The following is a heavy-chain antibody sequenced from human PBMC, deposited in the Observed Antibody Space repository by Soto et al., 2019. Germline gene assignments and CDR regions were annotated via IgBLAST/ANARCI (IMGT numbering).Heavy chain of an antibody. V-gene: IGHV1-69*02. D-gene: IGHD3-9*01. CDR3: ARGARDDILTGYYSSWLDY. J-gene: IGHJ4*02. Sequence: SVKVSCKASGGTFSSYTISWVRQAPGQGLEWMGRIIPILGIANYAQKFQGRVTITADKSTSTAYMELSSLRSEDTAVYYCARGARDDILTGYYSSWLDYWGQGTLVTVSS. CDR2: IIPILGIA. CDR1: GGTFSSYT.